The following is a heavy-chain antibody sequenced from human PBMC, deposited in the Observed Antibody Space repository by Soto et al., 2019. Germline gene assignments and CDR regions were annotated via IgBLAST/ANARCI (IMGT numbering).Heavy chain of an antibody. V-gene: IGHV1-69*06. J-gene: IGHJ4*02. CDR3: ARDWRQMSRGGFFDY. CDR1: GGNSNSYS. Sequence: QVRLVQSGAEVKKPGSSVKLSCKVSGGNSNSYSIAWVRQAPGQGLQWLGTIVPLSGTPNHAQQFQARVTITADTSTNTAYLELSSLISEDTAIYYCARDWRQMSRGGFFDYWGQGSLVTISS. CDR2: IVPLSGTP. D-gene: IGHD3-16*01.